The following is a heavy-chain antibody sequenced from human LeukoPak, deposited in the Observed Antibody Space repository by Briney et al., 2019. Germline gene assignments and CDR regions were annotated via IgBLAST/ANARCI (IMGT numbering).Heavy chain of an antibody. J-gene: IGHJ4*02. V-gene: IGHV4-61*02. CDR1: GDSISSGDYY. Sequence: PSETLSLTCTVSGDSISSGDYYWNWIRQPAGKRLEWIGRISTSGSTNYNPSPKSRVTISVDTSKNQFSLKLSSVTAADTAVYYCARGGGGNSDFLTTYTGASLSFDYWGQGALVTVSS. CDR3: ARGGGGNSDFLTTYTGASLSFDY. D-gene: IGHD3-9*01. CDR2: ISTSGST.